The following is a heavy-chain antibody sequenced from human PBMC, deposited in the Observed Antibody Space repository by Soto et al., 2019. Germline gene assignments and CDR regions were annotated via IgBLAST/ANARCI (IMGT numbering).Heavy chain of an antibody. CDR3: ARHATYYAILIGYYFDY. D-gene: IGHD3-9*01. CDR1: GYSFTSDW. Sequence: GESLKISCKGSGYSFTSDWIAWVRQMPGKGLEWMAIINPGDSETKYSPSFQGQVTISADKSINTAYLQWSSLKASDTAMYYCARHATYYAILIGYYFDYWGQGTQVTVSS. J-gene: IGHJ4*02. V-gene: IGHV5-51*01. CDR2: INPGDSET.